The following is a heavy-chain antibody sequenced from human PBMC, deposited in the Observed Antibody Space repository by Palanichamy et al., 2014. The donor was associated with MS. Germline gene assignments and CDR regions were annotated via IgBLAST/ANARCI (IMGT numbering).Heavy chain of an antibody. Sequence: EVQLLESGRGLVXPGGSLRLSCAVSGFIFSNYAMTWVRQAPGKGLEWVSSISNDGGSTYYADSVKGRFTISRDNSKNTVYLQMNSLRTEDTAIYYCAKDTGRLGLREVFDYWGQGTLVTVSP. J-gene: IGHJ4*02. CDR1: GFIFSNYA. CDR3: AKDTGRLGLREVFDY. CDR2: ISNDGGST. V-gene: IGHV3-23*01. D-gene: IGHD1-26*01.